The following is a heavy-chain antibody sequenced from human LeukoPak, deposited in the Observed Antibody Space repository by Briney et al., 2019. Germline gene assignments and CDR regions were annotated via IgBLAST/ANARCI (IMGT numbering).Heavy chain of an antibody. J-gene: IGHJ4*02. CDR2: IYYSGST. D-gene: IGHD3-22*01. CDR3: ARSYDSSGYYLPPYYFDY. Sequence: SETLSLTCTVSGGSISSYYWSWIRQPPGKGLEWIGYIYYSGSTNYNPSLKSRITISVDTSKNQFSLKLGSVTAADTAVYYCARSYDSSGYYLPPYYFDYWGQGTLVTVSS. CDR1: GGSISSYY. V-gene: IGHV4-59*01.